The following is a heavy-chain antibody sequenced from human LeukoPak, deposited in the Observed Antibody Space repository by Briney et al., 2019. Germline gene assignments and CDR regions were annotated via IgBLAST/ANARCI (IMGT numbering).Heavy chain of an antibody. V-gene: IGHV3-30-3*01. Sequence: GGSLRLSCAASGFTFSSHVMNWVRQAPGKGLEWVAVISSDGSSKYYADSVKGRFTISRDNSKNTLYLQMKSLRAEDTAVYYCAREGTTIVVALDYWGQGTLVTVSS. CDR2: ISSDGSSK. CDR3: AREGTTIVVALDY. J-gene: IGHJ4*02. D-gene: IGHD3-22*01. CDR1: GFTFSSHV.